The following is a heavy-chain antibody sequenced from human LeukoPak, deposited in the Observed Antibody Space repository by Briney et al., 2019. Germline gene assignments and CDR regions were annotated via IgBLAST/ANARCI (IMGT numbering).Heavy chain of an antibody. CDR1: VYTFTRYG. Sequence: ASVKVSRKSSVYTFTRYGISWVRQLPGQGLEWMGWINAYNGDTNYAQKLQGRVTMTTDTSTSTAYMELRSLRPDDTAVYYCARDEGSYYDYFDYWGQGTQVTVSS. CDR3: ARDEGSYYDYFDY. J-gene: IGHJ4*02. D-gene: IGHD3-22*01. CDR2: INAYNGDT. V-gene: IGHV1-18*01.